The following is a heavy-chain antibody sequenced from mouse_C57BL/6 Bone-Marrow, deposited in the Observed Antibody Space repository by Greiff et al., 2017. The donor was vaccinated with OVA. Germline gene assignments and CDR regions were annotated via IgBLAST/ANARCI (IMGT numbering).Heavy chain of an antibody. Sequence: QVHVKQSGAELVKPGASVKLSCKASGYTFTSYWMHWVKQRPGQGLEWIGMIHPNSGSTNYNEKFKSKATLTVDKSSSTAYMQLSSLTSEDSAVYYCAGAQAADYWGQGTTLTVSS. V-gene: IGHV1-64*01. J-gene: IGHJ2*01. CDR1: GYTFTSYW. D-gene: IGHD3-2*02. CDR2: IHPNSGST. CDR3: AGAQAADY.